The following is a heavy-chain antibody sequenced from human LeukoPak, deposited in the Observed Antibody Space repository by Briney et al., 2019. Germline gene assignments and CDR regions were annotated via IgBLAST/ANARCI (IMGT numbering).Heavy chain of an antibody. CDR1: GGSISSSSYY. CDR3: ARLSRDHTVARDRYYYYYGIDV. J-gene: IGHJ6*02. CDR2: IYYSGST. D-gene: IGHD4-23*01. Sequence: PSETLSLTCTASGGSISSSSYYWGWIRQPPGKGLEWIGSIYYSGSTYYNPSLKSRVTISVDTSKNQFSLKLSSVTAADTAVYYCARLSRDHTVARDRYYYYYGIDVWGQGTTVTVYS. V-gene: IGHV4-39*01.